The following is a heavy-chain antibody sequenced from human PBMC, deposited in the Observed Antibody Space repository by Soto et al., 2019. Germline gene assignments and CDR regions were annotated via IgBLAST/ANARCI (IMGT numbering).Heavy chain of an antibody. J-gene: IGHJ4*02. V-gene: IGHV4-39*01. CDR1: GGSISSSSYY. CDR2: IYYSGST. D-gene: IGHD6-13*01. CDR3: ARHRRQYSSSWYYFDY. Sequence: SETLSLTCTVSGGSISSSSYYWGWIRQPPGKGLEWIGSIYYSGSTYYNPSLKSRVTISVDTSKNQFSLKLSSVTAADTAVYYCARHRRQYSSSWYYFDYWGQGTLVTVSS.